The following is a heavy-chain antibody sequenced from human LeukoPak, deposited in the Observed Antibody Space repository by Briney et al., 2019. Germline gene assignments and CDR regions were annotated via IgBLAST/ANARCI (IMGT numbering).Heavy chain of an antibody. D-gene: IGHD6-13*01. J-gene: IGHJ4*02. CDR3: ATQLAAAGNYYFDY. CDR1: GYTFTSYD. CDR2: MNPNSGNT. V-gene: IGHV1-8*01. Sequence: VASVKVSCKASGYTFTSYDINWVRQATGQGLEWMGWMNPNSGNTGYAQKFQGRVTMTRNTSISTAYMELSSLRSEDTAVYYCATQLAAAGNYYFDYWGQGTLVTVSS.